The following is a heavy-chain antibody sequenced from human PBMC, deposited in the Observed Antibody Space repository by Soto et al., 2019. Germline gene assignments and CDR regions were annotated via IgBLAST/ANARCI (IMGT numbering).Heavy chain of an antibody. Sequence: EVQLVESGGGLVQPGGSLRLTCAASGFTFSIYSMNWVRQAPGKGLEWVSYIMPGSSHIFYADSVKGRFTISRDNAKNSLYLQMNSLRAEDTAVYYCARVSERASWAGRAYWGQGTLVTVSS. CDR2: IMPGSSHI. V-gene: IGHV3-48*01. CDR3: ARVSERASWAGRAY. D-gene: IGHD1-1*01. CDR1: GFTFSIYS. J-gene: IGHJ4*02.